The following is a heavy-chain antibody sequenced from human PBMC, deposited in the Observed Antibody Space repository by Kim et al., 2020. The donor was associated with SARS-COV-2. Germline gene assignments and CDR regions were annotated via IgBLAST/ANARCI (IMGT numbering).Heavy chain of an antibody. V-gene: IGHV4-59*08. CDR3: ARQTYSGYSYGGWFDP. CDR2: IYYSGST. J-gene: IGHJ5*02. CDR1: GGSISSYY. Sequence: SETLSLTCTVSGGSISSYYWSWIRQPPGKGLEWIGYIYYSGSTNYNPSLKSRVTISVDTSKNQFSLKLSSVTAADTAVYYCARQTYSGYSYGGWFDPWGQGTLVTVSS. D-gene: IGHD5-18*01.